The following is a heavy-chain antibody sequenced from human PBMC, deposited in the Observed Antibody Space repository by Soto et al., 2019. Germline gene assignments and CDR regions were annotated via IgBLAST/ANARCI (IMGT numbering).Heavy chain of an antibody. D-gene: IGHD2-21*01. J-gene: IGHJ4*02. V-gene: IGHV3-23*01. CDR2: ISGSGGST. Sequence: EVQLLESGGGLVQPGGSLRLSCAASGFTFSSYAMSWVRQAPGKGLEWVSAISGSGGSTYYADSVKGRFTISSDNSKNTLHLQMNSLRAEDTAVYYCAKDHRTLRISYYFDYWGQGTLVTVSS. CDR3: AKDHRTLRISYYFDY. CDR1: GFTFSSYA.